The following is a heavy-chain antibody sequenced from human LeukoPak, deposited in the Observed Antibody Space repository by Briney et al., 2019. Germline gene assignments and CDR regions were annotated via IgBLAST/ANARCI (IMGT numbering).Heavy chain of an antibody. V-gene: IGHV1-18*01. J-gene: IGHJ5*02. Sequence: ASVKVSCKASGYTFTSYGISWVRQAPGQGLEWMGWISAYNGNTNYAQKLQGRVTMTTDTSTSTAYMDLTSLGSDDSAVYYCARDSSGSSGWYPWFDPWGQGTLVTVSS. D-gene: IGHD6-19*01. CDR2: ISAYNGNT. CDR1: GYTFTSYG. CDR3: ARDSSGSSGWYPWFDP.